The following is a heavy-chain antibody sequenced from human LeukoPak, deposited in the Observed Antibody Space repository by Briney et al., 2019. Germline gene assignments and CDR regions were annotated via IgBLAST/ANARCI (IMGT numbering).Heavy chain of an antibody. CDR3: ATDLHVSLSFDY. D-gene: IGHD2/OR15-2a*01. V-gene: IGHV1-24*01. J-gene: IGHJ4*02. Sequence: ASVKVSCKVSGYTLTELSMHWVRQAPGKGLEWMGGFDPEDGETIYAQKFQGRVTMTEDTSTDTAYMELSSLRSEDTAVYYCATDLHVSLSFDYWGQGTLVTVSS. CDR2: FDPEDGET. CDR1: GYTLTELS.